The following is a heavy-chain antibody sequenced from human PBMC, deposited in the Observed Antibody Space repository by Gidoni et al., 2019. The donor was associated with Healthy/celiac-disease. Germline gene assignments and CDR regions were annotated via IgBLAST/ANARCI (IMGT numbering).Heavy chain of an antibody. CDR1: GGSNSSSNW. J-gene: IGHJ6*02. D-gene: IGHD5-12*01. CDR3: AREWTNDYYGMDV. V-gene: IGHV4-4*02. CDR2: IYHSGST. Sequence: QVQLQESGPGLVKPSGTLALTCAVSGGSNSSSNWWSWVRQPPGKGLEWIGEIYHSGSTNYNPSLKSRVTISVYKSKNQFSLKLSSVTAADTAVYYCAREWTNDYYGMDVWGQGTTVTVSS.